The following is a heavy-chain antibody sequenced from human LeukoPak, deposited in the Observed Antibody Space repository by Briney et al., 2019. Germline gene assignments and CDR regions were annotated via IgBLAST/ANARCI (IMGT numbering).Heavy chain of an antibody. CDR3: ARDRPGGYSYALSAFDI. D-gene: IGHD5-18*01. CDR2: IYYSGST. Sequence: PSETLSLTCTVSGVSISSYYWSWIRQPPGKGLEWIGYIYYSGSTNYNPSLKSRVTISVDTSKNQFSLRLSSVTAADTAVYYCARDRPGGYSYALSAFDIWGQGTLVTVSS. CDR1: GVSISSYY. V-gene: IGHV4-59*01. J-gene: IGHJ3*02.